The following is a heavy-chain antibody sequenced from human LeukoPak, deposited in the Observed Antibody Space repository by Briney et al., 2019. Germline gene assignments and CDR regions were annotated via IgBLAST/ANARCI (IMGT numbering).Heavy chain of an antibody. D-gene: IGHD6-19*01. V-gene: IGHV4-39*07. CDR2: IYHSGTT. Sequence: SETLSLTCTVSGGSIISSSYYWGWIRQPPGKGLEWIAYIYHSGTTYYNPSLKSRATISVDTSKNQFSLKLSSVTAADTAVYYCVRGRYSSGWFKDKNWFDPWGQGIPVTVSS. J-gene: IGHJ5*02. CDR1: GGSIISSSYY. CDR3: VRGRYSSGWFKDKNWFDP.